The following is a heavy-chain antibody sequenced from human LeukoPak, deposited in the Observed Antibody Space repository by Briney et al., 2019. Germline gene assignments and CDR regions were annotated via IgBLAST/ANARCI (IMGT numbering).Heavy chain of an antibody. CDR3: AKSHGPGSYYPLTRFDY. Sequence: GGSLRPSCAASGFTFSSYGMHWVRQAPGKGLEWVALIRYDGSNKYYADSVKGRFTISRDNPKNTLYLQMNSLRAEDTAVYYCAKSHGPGSYYPLTRFDYWGQGTLVTVSS. V-gene: IGHV3-30*02. D-gene: IGHD3-10*01. CDR2: IRYDGSNK. J-gene: IGHJ4*02. CDR1: GFTFSSYG.